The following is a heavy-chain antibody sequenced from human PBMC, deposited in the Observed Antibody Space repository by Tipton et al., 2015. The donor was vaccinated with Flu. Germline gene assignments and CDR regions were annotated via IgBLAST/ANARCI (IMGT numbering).Heavy chain of an antibody. D-gene: IGHD3-22*01. J-gene: IGHJ5*02. V-gene: IGHV4-39*07. CDR1: GGSISSSSHY. Sequence: TLSLTCTVSGGSISSSSHYWGWIRQPPGKGLEWIASIDYSGSTYYNPSLRSRVTMSVDTSQQQFSLKLSSVTAADTAVYYCARDDIVVVNSPGNGFHPWGQGTLVNVSS. CDR3: ARDDIVVVNSPGNGFHP. CDR2: IDYSGST.